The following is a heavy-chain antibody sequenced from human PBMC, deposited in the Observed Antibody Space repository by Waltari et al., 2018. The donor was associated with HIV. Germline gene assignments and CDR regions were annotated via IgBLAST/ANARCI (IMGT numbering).Heavy chain of an antibody. V-gene: IGHV3-15*01. Sequence: EVHLVESGGDLLKPGGCLRLSCAASGFTFSNAWMTWVRPAPGKGRELVGRIKSKSDGGTTDYNAAVKGRFTISRDDSKTTLFLQMNSLKTEDTAVYYCTTEEGYGSGSYLDYWGQGTPLTVSS. D-gene: IGHD3-10*01. CDR2: IKSKSDGGTT. J-gene: IGHJ4*02. CDR1: GFTFSNAW. CDR3: TTEEGYGSGSYLDY.